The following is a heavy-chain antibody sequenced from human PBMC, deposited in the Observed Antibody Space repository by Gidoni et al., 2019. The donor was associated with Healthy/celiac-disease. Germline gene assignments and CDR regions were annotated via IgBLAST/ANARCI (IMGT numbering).Heavy chain of an antibody. Sequence: EVQLLESGGGLVQPGGSLRLSCSASGFTFSSYAMSWVRQAPGKGLEGVAAISGSGGSKYYADSVKGRLTISRDNSKNTLYLQMNSLRAEDTAVYYCAKGLYSSGPFDYWGQGTLVTVSS. CDR1: GFTFSSYA. J-gene: IGHJ4*02. D-gene: IGHD6-19*01. CDR3: AKGLYSSGPFDY. V-gene: IGHV3-23*01. CDR2: ISGSGGSK.